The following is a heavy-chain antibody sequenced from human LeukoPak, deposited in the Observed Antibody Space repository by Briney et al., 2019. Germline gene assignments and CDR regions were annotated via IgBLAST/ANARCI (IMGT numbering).Heavy chain of an antibody. D-gene: IGHD3-10*01. CDR1: GITVNSTY. J-gene: IGHJ3*01. Sequence: GSLRLSCAASGITVNSTYISWVRQAPGKGLEWVSAVSGSGGSTYYADSVKGLFTISRDNSKNTLYLQMNSLRAEDTAVYYCAKRMIRGVNHDAFDLWGQGTMVTVSS. V-gene: IGHV3-23*01. CDR3: AKRMIRGVNHDAFDL. CDR2: VSGSGGST.